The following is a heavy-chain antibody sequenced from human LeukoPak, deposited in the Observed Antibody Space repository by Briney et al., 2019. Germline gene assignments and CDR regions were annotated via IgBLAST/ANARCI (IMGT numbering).Heavy chain of an antibody. CDR2: ISGSGGST. Sequence: GSLRLSCAASGVTFSSNYMSWVRQAPGKGVEWVSAISGSGGSTYYADSVKGRFTISRDNSKNTLYLQMNSLRAEDTAVYYCAPRPFRGPDSGYYDYWGQGTLVTVSS. CDR3: APRPFRGPDSGYYDY. V-gene: IGHV3-23*01. J-gene: IGHJ4*02. CDR1: GVTFSSNY. D-gene: IGHD3-22*01.